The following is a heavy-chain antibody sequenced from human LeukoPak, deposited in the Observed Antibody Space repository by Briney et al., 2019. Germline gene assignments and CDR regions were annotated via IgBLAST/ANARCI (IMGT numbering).Heavy chain of an antibody. CDR1: GGTFSSYA. V-gene: IGHV1-69*06. Sequence: ASVKVSCKASGGTFSSYAISWVRQAPGQGPEWMGGIIPIFGTANYAQKFQGRVTITADKSTSTAYMELSSLRSEDTAVYYCARGDCSSTSCYASWFDPWGQGTLVTVSS. D-gene: IGHD2-2*01. J-gene: IGHJ5*02. CDR2: IIPIFGTA. CDR3: ARGDCSSTSCYASWFDP.